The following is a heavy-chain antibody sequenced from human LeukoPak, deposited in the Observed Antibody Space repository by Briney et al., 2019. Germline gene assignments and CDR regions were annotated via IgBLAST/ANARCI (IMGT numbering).Heavy chain of an antibody. CDR2: IYNGGGT. Sequence: GGSLRLSCAASGFSVRSNHMYWVRQAPGKGLEWVSVIYNGGGTYYADSVKDRFTISRDNSKDTVFLQMNSLRAEDTAVYFCVRNLRYCSDGVCSPWGQGTLVTVSS. CDR1: GFSVRSNH. V-gene: IGHV3-66*01. D-gene: IGHD2-8*01. J-gene: IGHJ5*02. CDR3: VRNLRYCSDGVCSP.